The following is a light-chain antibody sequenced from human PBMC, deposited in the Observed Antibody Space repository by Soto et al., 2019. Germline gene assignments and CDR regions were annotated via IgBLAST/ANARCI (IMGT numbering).Light chain of an antibody. CDR1: QSVLYNSNNKNY. CDR3: QQYYTAPYT. CDR2: WAS. Sequence: DIVLTQSPDSLAVSLGERATINCKSSQSVLYNSNNKNYLAWYQQKPGQPPKLLIYWASTRQSGVPDRFSGSGSGTYFTLTISSLQAEDMAVYSCQQYYTAPYTFGQGTKLEIK. V-gene: IGKV4-1*01. J-gene: IGKJ2*01.